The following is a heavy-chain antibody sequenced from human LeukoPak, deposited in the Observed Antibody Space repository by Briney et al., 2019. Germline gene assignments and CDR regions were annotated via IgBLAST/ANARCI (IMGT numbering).Heavy chain of an antibody. J-gene: IGHJ3*02. Sequence: GGSLRLSCAASGFTFSSYGMHWVRQAPGKGLEWVAVIWYDGSNKYYADSVKGRFTISRDNSKNTLYLQMNSLRAEDTAVYYCARRLGYSYGYDRIVVVMFDAFDIWGQGTMVTVSS. CDR3: ARRLGYSYGYDRIVVVMFDAFDI. CDR2: IWYDGSNK. D-gene: IGHD5-18*01. CDR1: GFTFSSYG. V-gene: IGHV3-33*01.